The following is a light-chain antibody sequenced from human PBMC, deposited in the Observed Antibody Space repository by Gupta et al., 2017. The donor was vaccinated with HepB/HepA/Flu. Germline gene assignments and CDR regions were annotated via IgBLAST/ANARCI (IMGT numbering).Light chain of an antibody. J-gene: IGLJ1*01. V-gene: IGLV3-19*01. Sequence: SSELTQDPAVSVALGQTVRIPCQGDSLRSYYASWYQQKPGQAPVLVIYGKNNRPSGIPDQFSGSSSGNTASLTITGAQAEDEADYYCNSRDSSGNHYVFGTGTKVTVL. CDR3: NSRDSSGNHYV. CDR1: SLRSYY. CDR2: GKN.